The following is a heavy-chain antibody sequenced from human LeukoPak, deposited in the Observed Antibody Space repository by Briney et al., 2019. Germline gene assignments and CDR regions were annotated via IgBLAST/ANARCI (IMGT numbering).Heavy chain of an antibody. V-gene: IGHV3-21*01. J-gene: IGHJ6*03. CDR2: ISSSSSYI. Sequence: PGGSLRLSCAASGFTFSSYSMNWVRQAPGKGLEWVSSISSSSSYIYYADSVKGRFTISRDNAKNSLYLQMNSLRAEDTVVYYRARVGSSGWYGYYYYYYYMDVWGKGTTVTVSS. D-gene: IGHD6-19*01. CDR1: GFTFSSYS. CDR3: ARVGSSGWYGYYYYYYYMDV.